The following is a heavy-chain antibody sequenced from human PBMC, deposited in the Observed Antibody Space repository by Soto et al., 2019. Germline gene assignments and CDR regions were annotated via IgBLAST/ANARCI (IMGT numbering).Heavy chain of an antibody. D-gene: IGHD7-27*01. J-gene: IGHJ3*02. Sequence: EASVKVSCKASGYTFTSYDINWVRQATGQGLEWMGWMNPNSGNTGYAQKFQGRVTMTRNTSISTAYMELSSLRSEDTAVYYCARLRHPFDPPTGDDAFDIWGQGTMVTVS. CDR2: MNPNSGNT. V-gene: IGHV1-8*01. CDR1: GYTFTSYD. CDR3: ARLRHPFDPPTGDDAFDI.